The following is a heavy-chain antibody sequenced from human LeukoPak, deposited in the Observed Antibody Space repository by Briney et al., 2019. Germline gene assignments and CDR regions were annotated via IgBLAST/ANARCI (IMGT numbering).Heavy chain of an antibody. V-gene: IGHV4-34*01. CDR3: ARGRGPRGTAFDI. D-gene: IGHD1-1*01. CDR2: INHSGST. J-gene: IGHJ3*02. Sequence: SETLSLTCTVSGGSISSYYWSWIRQPPGKGLEWIGEINHSGSTNYNPSLKSRVTISVDTSKNQFSLKLSSVTAADTAVYYCARGRGPRGTAFDIWGQGTMVTVSS. CDR1: GGSISSYY.